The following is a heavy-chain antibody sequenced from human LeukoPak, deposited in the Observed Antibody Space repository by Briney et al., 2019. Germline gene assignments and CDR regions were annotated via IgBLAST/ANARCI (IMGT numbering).Heavy chain of an antibody. D-gene: IGHD1-1*01. CDR2: MNQDGSSI. Sequence: PGGSLRLSCAAFGFTFSNSWMSWVRQAPGKGLEWVANMNQDGSSIYYVDSVKGRFTISRDNAKYSLYLHMNSLRAEDTAVHYCTRGGGQLDFWGQGTLVTVSS. V-gene: IGHV3-7*01. J-gene: IGHJ4*02. CDR3: TRGGGQLDF. CDR1: GFTFSNSW.